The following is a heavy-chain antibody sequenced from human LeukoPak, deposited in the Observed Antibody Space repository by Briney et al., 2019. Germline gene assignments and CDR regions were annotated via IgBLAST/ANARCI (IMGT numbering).Heavy chain of an antibody. J-gene: IGHJ5*02. CDR1: GFTVSSNY. D-gene: IGHD2-15*01. CDR2: IYSRGNT. V-gene: IGHV3-66*01. Sequence: GGSLRLPCAASGFTVSSNYMTWVRQAPGKGLEWVSVIYSRGNTYYADSVKGRFTISRDNSKNTLYLQMNSLRAEDTAVYYCVRDDCSGGSCYGFDPWGQGTLVTVSS. CDR3: VRDDCSGGSCYGFDP.